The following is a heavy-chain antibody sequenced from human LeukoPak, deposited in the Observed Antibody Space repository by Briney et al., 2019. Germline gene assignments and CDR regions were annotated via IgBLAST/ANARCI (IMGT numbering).Heavy chain of an antibody. CDR2: IYHSGST. Sequence: SETLSLTCAVSGGSISSSNWWSWVRQPPGKGLEWIGEIYHSGSTNYNPSLKSRVTISVDTSKNQFSLKLSSVTAADTAVYYCASLDTAMVFNFDYWGQGTLVTVSS. CDR3: ASLDTAMVFNFDY. V-gene: IGHV4-4*02. CDR1: GGSISSSNW. J-gene: IGHJ4*02. D-gene: IGHD5-18*01.